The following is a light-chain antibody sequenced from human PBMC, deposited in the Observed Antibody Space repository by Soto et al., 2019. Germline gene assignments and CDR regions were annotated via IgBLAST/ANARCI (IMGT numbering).Light chain of an antibody. V-gene: IGKV3-20*01. CDR3: HQFGRSPPEFT. J-gene: IGKJ2*01. CDR2: GAS. Sequence: ESMLTQSPGTLSLSPGERATLSCRASQSVSTRYLAWYQQKPGQAPRLLIYGASNRATVIPDRFSGSGSGTDFTLTISRLEPEDFAVYYCHQFGRSPPEFTFGQGTKLEI. CDR1: QSVSTRY.